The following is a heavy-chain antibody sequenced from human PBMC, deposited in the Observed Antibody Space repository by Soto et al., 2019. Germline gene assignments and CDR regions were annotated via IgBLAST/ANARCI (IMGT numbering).Heavy chain of an antibody. Sequence: QVQLQESGPGLVKPSGTLSLTCAVSGDSISSSNWWSWVRQPPGKGLEWIGEIYHSGSTNYNPSLQRRVTISVDKSKNQFSLNLTSVTAADTAVYYCARHSGSYFRDYWGPGTLGTVSS. CDR3: ARHSGSYFRDY. J-gene: IGHJ4*02. CDR2: IYHSGST. V-gene: IGHV4-4*02. D-gene: IGHD1-26*01. CDR1: GDSISSSNW.